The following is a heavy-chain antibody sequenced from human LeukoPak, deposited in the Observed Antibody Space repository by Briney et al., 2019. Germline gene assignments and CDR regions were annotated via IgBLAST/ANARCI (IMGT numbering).Heavy chain of an antibody. D-gene: IGHD1-26*01. J-gene: IGHJ4*02. CDR3: ARVNPYSGSYGPSYFDY. V-gene: IGHV4-61*02. CDR2: IYTSGST. Sequence: PSQTLSLTCTVSGGSLSSGSYYWSWIRQPAGKGLEWIGRIYTSGSTNYNPSLKSRVTISVDTSKNQFSLKLSSVTAADTAVYYCARVNPYSGSYGPSYFDYWGQGTLVTVSS. CDR1: GGSLSSGSYY.